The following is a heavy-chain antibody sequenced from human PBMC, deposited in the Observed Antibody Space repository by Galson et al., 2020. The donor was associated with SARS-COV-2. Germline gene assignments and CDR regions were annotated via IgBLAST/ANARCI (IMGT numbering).Heavy chain of an antibody. D-gene: IGHD2-21*01. CDR3: ATEKYCASGRCFGDPWEYFHL. CDR2: IKSQTDGGTT. V-gene: IGHV3-15*05. CDR1: GFTFTNAW. Sequence: GGSLRLSCAGTGFTFTNAWMIWVRQAPGKGLEWVGRIKSQTDGGTTDYGGPMKGRFTILRDDSKNTLYLEINSLKTEDTAVYFCATEKYCASGRCFGDPWEYFHLWGQGTLVTVSS. J-gene: IGHJ1*01.